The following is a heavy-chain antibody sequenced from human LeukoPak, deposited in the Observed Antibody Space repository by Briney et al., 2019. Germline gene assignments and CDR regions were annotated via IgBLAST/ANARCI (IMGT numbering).Heavy chain of an antibody. J-gene: IGHJ4*02. CDR1: GSTLTSSA. Sequence: ASVKVSCKAYGSTLTSSALHWVRQAPGQRPEWMGWIDADSRNTKYSQKFQGRVTITRDTSASTAYMELSSLRSEDTAVYYCARESDYGDYWYFDYWGQGTLVTVSS. CDR2: IDADSRNT. D-gene: IGHD4-17*01. V-gene: IGHV1-3*01. CDR3: ARESDYGDYWYFDY.